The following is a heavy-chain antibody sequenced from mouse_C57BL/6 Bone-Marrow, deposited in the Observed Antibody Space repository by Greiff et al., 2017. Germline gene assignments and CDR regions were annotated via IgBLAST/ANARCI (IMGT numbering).Heavy chain of an antibody. J-gene: IGHJ1*03. CDR2: IDPSDSET. Sequence: QVQLKQPGAELVRPGSSVKLSCKASGYTFTSYWMHWVKQRPIQGLEWIGNIDPSDSETHYNQKFKDKATLTVDKSSSTAYMQLSSLTSEDSAVYYCARPYYDYDGYFDVWGTGTTVTVSS. V-gene: IGHV1-52*01. CDR1: GYTFTSYW. D-gene: IGHD2-4*01. CDR3: ARPYYDYDGYFDV.